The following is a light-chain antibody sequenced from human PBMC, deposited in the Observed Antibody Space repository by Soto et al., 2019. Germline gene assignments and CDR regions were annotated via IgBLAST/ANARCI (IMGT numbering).Light chain of an antibody. Sequence: EIVLTQSPGTLSLSPGERATLSCRASQSFPSSYLAWYQQRPGQPPSLLMYAASSRAAGTPDRFCGSESGTDLTLTISRLEHEDSAMYYCKHYVDSPWGFGQGTTVEIK. CDR3: KHYVDSPWG. V-gene: IGKV3-20*01. CDR2: AAS. CDR1: QSFPSSY. J-gene: IGKJ1*01.